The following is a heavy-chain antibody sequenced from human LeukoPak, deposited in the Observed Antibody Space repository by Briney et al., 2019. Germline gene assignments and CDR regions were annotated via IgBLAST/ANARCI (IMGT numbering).Heavy chain of an antibody. J-gene: IGHJ4*02. Sequence: GGSLRLSCAASGFTFSSYSMNWVRQAPGKGLEWVSYISSSTIYYADSVKGRFTISRDNAKNSLYLQMNSLRAEDTAVYYCARDLGASVGYWGQGTLVTVSS. V-gene: IGHV3-48*01. CDR3: ARDLGASVGY. CDR1: GFTFSSYS. CDR2: ISSSTI. D-gene: IGHD1-26*01.